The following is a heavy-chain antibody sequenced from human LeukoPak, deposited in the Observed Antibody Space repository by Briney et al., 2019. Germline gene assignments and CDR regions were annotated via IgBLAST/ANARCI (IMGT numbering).Heavy chain of an antibody. CDR2: IIPIFGTA. J-gene: IGHJ4*02. CDR1: GGTFSIYA. CDR3: ARDNVRASYYDILTGYYFPNYFDY. Sequence: GASVTVSCKASGGTFSIYAISWVRQAPGQGLEWMGGIIPIFGTANYAQKFQGRVTITADESTSTAYMELSSLRSEDTAVYYCARDNVRASYYDILTGYYFPNYFDYWGQGTLVTVSS. V-gene: IGHV1-69*01. D-gene: IGHD3-9*01.